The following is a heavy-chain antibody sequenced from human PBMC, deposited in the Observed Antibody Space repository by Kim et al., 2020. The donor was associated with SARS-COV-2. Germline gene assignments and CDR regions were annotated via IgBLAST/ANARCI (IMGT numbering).Heavy chain of an antibody. D-gene: IGHD2-2*01. CDR3: ARDLNIVVVQAAEFDP. Sequence: KLQGRVTMTTDTSTSTAYMELRSLRSDDTAVYYCARDLNIVVVQAAEFDPWGQGTLVTVSS. V-gene: IGHV1-18*01. J-gene: IGHJ5*02.